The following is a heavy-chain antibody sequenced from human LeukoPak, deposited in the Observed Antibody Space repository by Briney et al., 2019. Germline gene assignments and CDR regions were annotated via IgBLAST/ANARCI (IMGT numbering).Heavy chain of an antibody. V-gene: IGHV3-23*01. Sequence: GGSLRLSCAASGFTFSSYAMSWVRQAPGKGLEWVSAISGSGGSTYCADSVKGRFTISRDNSKNTLYLQMNSLRAEDTAVYYCAKVSGQGYGVSYFDYWGQGTLVTVSS. CDR1: GFTFSSYA. CDR3: AKVSGQGYGVSYFDY. J-gene: IGHJ4*02. CDR2: ISGSGGST. D-gene: IGHD4-17*01.